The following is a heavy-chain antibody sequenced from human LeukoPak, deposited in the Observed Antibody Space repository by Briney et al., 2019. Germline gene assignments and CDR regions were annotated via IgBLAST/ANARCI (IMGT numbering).Heavy chain of an antibody. CDR1: GFTFSTFD. CDR3: AKDQSFSD. CDR2: ISGSGTTT. J-gene: IGHJ4*02. Sequence: GSLRLSCVASGFTFSTFDMSWVRQPPGKGLEWVATISGSGTTTNYADSVKGRFTVSRDIFRNTLYLQMSSLRAEDTAIYYCAKDQSFSDWGQGTLVTVSS. D-gene: IGHD3-3*02. V-gene: IGHV3-23*01.